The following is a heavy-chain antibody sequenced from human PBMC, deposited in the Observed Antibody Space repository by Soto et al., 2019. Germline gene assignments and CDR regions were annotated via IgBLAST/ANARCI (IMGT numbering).Heavy chain of an antibody. J-gene: IGHJ6*02. CDR3: ARPYYGSGSLPVYYYGMDV. D-gene: IGHD3-10*01. CDR2: ISYDGSNK. V-gene: IGHV3-30-3*01. Sequence: PGGSLILSCAASGFTFSSDAMHWVRQAPGKGLEWVAVISYDGSNKYYADSVKGRFTISRDNSKNTLYLQMNSLRAEDTAVYYCARPYYGSGSLPVYYYGMDVWGQGTTVTVSS. CDR1: GFTFSSDA.